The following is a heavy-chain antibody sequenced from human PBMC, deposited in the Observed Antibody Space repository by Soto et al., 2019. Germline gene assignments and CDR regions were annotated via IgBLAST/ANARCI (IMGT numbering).Heavy chain of an antibody. J-gene: IGHJ3*02. V-gene: IGHV1-18*01. CDR3: ARNRYCSGGSCYLAFDI. Sequence: GTSVKVSCKDSGYTFTSYGISWVRQAPGQGLEWMGWISAYNGNTNYAQKLQGRVTMTTDTSTSTAYMELRSLRSDDTAVYYCARNRYCSGGSCYLAFDIWGQGTMVTVSS. D-gene: IGHD2-15*01. CDR2: ISAYNGNT. CDR1: GYTFTSYG.